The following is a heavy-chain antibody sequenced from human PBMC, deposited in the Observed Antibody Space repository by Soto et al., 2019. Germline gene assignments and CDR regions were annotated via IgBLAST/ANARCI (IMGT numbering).Heavy chain of an antibody. Sequence: SETLSLTCSISGGSISGYHWTWIRQSPGKGLEWIGYIYYSGSTYYNPSLESRVAISLDTSRSQFSLTLHSVTAADTAIYYCARHLPYCGGDCYSLDYWGQGTLVTVSS. CDR2: IYYSGST. J-gene: IGHJ4*02. V-gene: IGHV4-59*06. CDR3: ARHLPYCGGDCYSLDY. CDR1: GGSISGYH. D-gene: IGHD2-21*02.